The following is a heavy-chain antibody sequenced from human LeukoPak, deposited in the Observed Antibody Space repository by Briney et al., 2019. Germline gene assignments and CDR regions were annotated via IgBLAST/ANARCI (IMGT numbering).Heavy chain of an antibody. Sequence: SQTLSLTCTVSGGSISSGSYYWSRIRQPAGKGLEWIGRIYTSGSTNYNPSLKSRVTISVDTSKNQFSLKLSSVTAADTAVYYCARAYYDFWSGYYKVAFDIWGQGTMVTVSS. V-gene: IGHV4-61*02. J-gene: IGHJ3*02. CDR1: GGSISSGSYY. CDR2: IYTSGST. CDR3: ARAYYDFWSGYYKVAFDI. D-gene: IGHD3-3*01.